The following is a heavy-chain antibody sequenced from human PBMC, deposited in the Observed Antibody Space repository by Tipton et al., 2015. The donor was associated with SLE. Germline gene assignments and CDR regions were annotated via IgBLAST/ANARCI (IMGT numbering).Heavy chain of an antibody. D-gene: IGHD3-10*01. Sequence: TLSLTCTVSGGSISSYYWSWIRQPPGKGLEWIGYIYYSGSTNYNPSLKSRVTISVDTSKNQFSLKLSSVTAADTAVYYCARGVWFGELRGRAFDIWGQGTMVTVSS. V-gene: IGHV4-59*12. J-gene: IGHJ3*02. CDR2: IYYSGST. CDR1: GGSISSYY. CDR3: ARGVWFGELRGRAFDI.